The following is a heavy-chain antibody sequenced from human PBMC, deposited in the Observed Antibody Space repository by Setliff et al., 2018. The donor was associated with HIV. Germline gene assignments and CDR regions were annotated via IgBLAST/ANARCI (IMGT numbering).Heavy chain of an antibody. CDR3: ARDPFLDYYDDSGYPGGAFDI. V-gene: IGHV1-3*01. CDR2: INAGNGNT. J-gene: IGHJ3*02. Sequence: GASVKVSCKASGYTFTNYAMHWVRQAPGQRLEWMGWINAGNGNTKYSQKFQGRVTITRDTSASTAYMELRSLRSDDTAAYYCARDPFLDYYDDSGYPGGAFDIWGQGTMVTVSS. CDR1: GYTFTNYA. D-gene: IGHD3-22*01.